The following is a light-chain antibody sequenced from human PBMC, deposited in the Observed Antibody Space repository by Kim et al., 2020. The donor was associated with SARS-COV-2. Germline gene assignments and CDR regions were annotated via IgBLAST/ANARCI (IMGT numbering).Light chain of an antibody. CDR2: EDK. Sequence: SVSPAQTASITCSGDKLGDKFVCWYHQRPGQSPLLVIYEDKKRPSGIPERFSASNSGNTATLTISGTQAMDEGDYYCQAWESSVWVFGGGTKLTVL. V-gene: IGLV3-1*01. J-gene: IGLJ3*02. CDR1: KLGDKF. CDR3: QAWESSVWV.